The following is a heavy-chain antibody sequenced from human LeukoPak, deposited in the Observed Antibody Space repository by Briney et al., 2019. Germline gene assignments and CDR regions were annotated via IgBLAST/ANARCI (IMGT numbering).Heavy chain of an antibody. CDR2: IYDSGST. CDR3: ARGGSGYDSFYYYGMDV. J-gene: IGHJ6*02. V-gene: IGHV4-59*01. CDR1: GDSLTNYY. Sequence: SETLSLTCTVSGDSLTNYYWSWIREPAGKGLEWIGYIYDSGSTKYNPSLKSRVTISVDTSKNQFSLKLSSVTAADTAVYYCARGGSGYDSFYYYGMDVWGQGTTVTVSS. D-gene: IGHD5-12*01.